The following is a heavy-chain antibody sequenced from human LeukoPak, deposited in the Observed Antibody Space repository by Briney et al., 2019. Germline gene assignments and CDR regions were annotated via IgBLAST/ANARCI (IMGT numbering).Heavy chain of an antibody. D-gene: IGHD3-16*01. Sequence: PGRSLRLSCAAPGFTFSSYAMHWVRQAPGKGLEWVAVISYDGSNKYYADSVKGRFTISRDNSKNTLYLQMNSLRAEDTAVYYCAREGGDGAFDIWGQGTMVTVSS. CDR1: GFTFSSYA. J-gene: IGHJ3*02. CDR2: ISYDGSNK. V-gene: IGHV3-30*04. CDR3: AREGGDGAFDI.